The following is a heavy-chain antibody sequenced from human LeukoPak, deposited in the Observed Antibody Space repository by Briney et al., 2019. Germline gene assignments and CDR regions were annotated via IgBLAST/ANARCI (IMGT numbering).Heavy chain of an antibody. V-gene: IGHV3-30*18. D-gene: IGHD3-22*01. CDR2: ISYDESNK. CDR1: GFTFSTYG. Sequence: GGSLRLSCAASGFTFSTYGMHWVRQAPGKGLEWVAVISYDESNKYYADSVKGRFTISRDNSKNTLYLQMNSLRAEDTAAYYCAKDFSVYYYDSRVFDYWGQGTLVTVSS. J-gene: IGHJ4*02. CDR3: AKDFSVYYYDSRVFDY.